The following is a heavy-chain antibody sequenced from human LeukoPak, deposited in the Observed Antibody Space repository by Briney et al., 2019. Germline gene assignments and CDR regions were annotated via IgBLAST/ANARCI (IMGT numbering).Heavy chain of an antibody. J-gene: IGHJ6*03. CDR2: INWNGGST. CDR1: GFTVSSNS. Sequence: GGSLRLSCTVSGFTVSSNSMSWVRQAPGKGLEWVSGINWNGGSTGYADSVKGRFTISRDNAKNSLYLQMNSLRAEDTALYYCAREGEPPYYYMDVWGKGTTVTVSS. D-gene: IGHD1-26*01. V-gene: IGHV3-20*04. CDR3: AREGEPPYYYMDV.